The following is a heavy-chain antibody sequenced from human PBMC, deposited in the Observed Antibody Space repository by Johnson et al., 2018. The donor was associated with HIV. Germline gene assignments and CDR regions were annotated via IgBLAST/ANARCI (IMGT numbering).Heavy chain of an antibody. V-gene: IGHV3-23*04. J-gene: IGHJ3*02. CDR2: ISGSGGST. CDR1: GFTFDDYA. D-gene: IGHD6-19*01. CDR3: AKGGAVAGTRDAFDI. Sequence: EVQLVESGGGLVQPGGSLRLSCAASGFTFDDYAMHWVRQVPGKGLEWVSAISGSGGSTYYADSVKGRFTISRDNSKNTLYLQMNSLRAEDTAVYYCAKGGAVAGTRDAFDIWGQGTMVTVSS.